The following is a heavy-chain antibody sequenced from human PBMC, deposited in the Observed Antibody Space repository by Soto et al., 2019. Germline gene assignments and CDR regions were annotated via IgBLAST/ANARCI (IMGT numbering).Heavy chain of an antibody. CDR3: ARGNVVVTAILDWFDP. V-gene: IGHV4-59*01. J-gene: IGHJ5*02. Sequence: PSETLSLTCTVSGGSISRDYWSWIRQPPGKGLEWIGYIYYSGSTNYNPSLKSRVTISVDTSKNQFSLKLSSVTAADTAVYYCARGNVVVTAILDWFDPWGQGTLVTVS. CDR1: GGSISRDY. D-gene: IGHD2-21*02. CDR2: IYYSGST.